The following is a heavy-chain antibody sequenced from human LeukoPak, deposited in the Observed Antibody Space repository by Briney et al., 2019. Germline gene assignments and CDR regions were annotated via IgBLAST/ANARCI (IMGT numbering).Heavy chain of an antibody. J-gene: IGHJ4*02. D-gene: IGHD3-16*01. Sequence: GGSLRLSCAASGFSFSIYWMSWVRQAPGKGLEWVANIKQDGSEKYYVDSVKGRFTISRDNTKNSLYLQMNSLRAEETAVYYCARDQGGLGYWGQGTLVTVSS. V-gene: IGHV3-7*01. CDR3: ARDQGGLGY. CDR2: IKQDGSEK. CDR1: GFSFSIYW.